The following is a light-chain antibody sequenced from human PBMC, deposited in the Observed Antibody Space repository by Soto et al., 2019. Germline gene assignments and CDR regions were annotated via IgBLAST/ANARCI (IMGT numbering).Light chain of an antibody. CDR2: SGS. J-gene: IGKJ1*01. V-gene: IGKV3-20*01. CDR1: TRLASRF. Sequence: IVLTQSPGTLSLYPGDRPTLSCSASTRLASRFLAWYQQKPGHASRLLIHSGSSRSTGIPVMLRGRGSGTDFTLTISRLEPEDVGVYYCQQDQRSIRTFGQGTKGDIK. CDR3: QQDQRSIRT.